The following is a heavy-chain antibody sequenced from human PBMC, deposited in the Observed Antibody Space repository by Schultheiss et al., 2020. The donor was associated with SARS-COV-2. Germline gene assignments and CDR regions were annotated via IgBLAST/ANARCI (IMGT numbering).Heavy chain of an antibody. V-gene: IGHV3-21*01. CDR1: GFMFSSYA. Sequence: GGSLRLSCTPSGFMFSSYAMNWVRQAPGKGLEWVSSISSSSSYKYYADSLKGRFTISRDNAKNSLYLQMNSLRDEDTAVYYCARDRRSSAWADRAYHFDSWGQGTLVTVSS. CDR2: ISSSSSYK. D-gene: IGHD6-19*01. J-gene: IGHJ4*02. CDR3: ARDRRSSAWADRAYHFDS.